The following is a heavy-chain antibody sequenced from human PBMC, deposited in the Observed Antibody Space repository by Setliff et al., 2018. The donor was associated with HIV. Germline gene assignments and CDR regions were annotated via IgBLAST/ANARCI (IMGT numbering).Heavy chain of an antibody. CDR2: IYYSGST. Sequence: TLSLTCTVSGGSISSGGYYWSWIRQHPGKGLEWIGYIYYSGSTDYNPSLKSRVTISVDPSKNQFSLKMNSVTAADTAVYYCARASYSYDSTGYWGQGTLVTVSS. D-gene: IGHD3-22*01. V-gene: IGHV4-31*03. J-gene: IGHJ4*02. CDR3: ARASYSYDSTGY. CDR1: GGSISSGGYY.